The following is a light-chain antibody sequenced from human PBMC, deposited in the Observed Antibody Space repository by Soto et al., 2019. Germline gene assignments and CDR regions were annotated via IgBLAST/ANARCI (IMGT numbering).Light chain of an antibody. Sequence: QSVLTQPASVSGSPGQSITISCTGTSSDISAYNYVSWYQHHPGQAPQLVIYDVSSRPSGISDRFSGSKSGNTASLTISGLQAEDTAQYYCCSYTRSGTLSFGRGTKLTVL. V-gene: IGLV2-14*01. CDR1: SSDISAYNY. J-gene: IGLJ2*01. CDR2: DVS. CDR3: CSYTRSGTLS.